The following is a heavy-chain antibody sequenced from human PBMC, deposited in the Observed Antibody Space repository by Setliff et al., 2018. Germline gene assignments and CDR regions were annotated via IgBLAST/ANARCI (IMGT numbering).Heavy chain of an antibody. CDR3: ARPSSSPWYFDY. CDR1: GYTFTSYG. J-gene: IGHJ4*02. D-gene: IGHD6-6*01. Sequence: ASVKVSCKASGYTFTSYGFSWVRQAPGQGLEWMGWISGYNGNTNYAQKLQGRVTMTTDTSTSTAYMELRSLRSDDTAVYYCARPSSSPWYFDYWGQGTLVTVSS. V-gene: IGHV1-18*01. CDR2: ISGYNGNT.